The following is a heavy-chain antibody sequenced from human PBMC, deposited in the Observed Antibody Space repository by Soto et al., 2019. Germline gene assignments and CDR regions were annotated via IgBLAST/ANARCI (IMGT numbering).Heavy chain of an antibody. Sequence: QVQLVESGGGVVQPGRSLRLSCVMSGFTFSDYGMHWVRQAPGKGLEWVAVMWYDGSNEFYADSVKGRFTISRDNSKKTLSLQINILRTDYMAAYYCGRHRLAGAWISGSDYWGQGIRVTVSS. CDR3: GRHRLAGAWISGSDY. CDR1: GFTFSDYG. V-gene: IGHV3-33*01. D-gene: IGHD5-12*01. J-gene: IGHJ4*02. CDR2: MWYDGSNE.